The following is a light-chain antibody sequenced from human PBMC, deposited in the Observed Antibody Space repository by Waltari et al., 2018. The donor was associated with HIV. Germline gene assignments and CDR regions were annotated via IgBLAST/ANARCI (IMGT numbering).Light chain of an antibody. V-gene: IGKV3-20*01. CDR3: QQYGSLQWT. J-gene: IGKJ1*01. CDR1: QSVTTTY. CDR2: GAS. Sequence: EIVLTHSQGPLYLYLWERANLACRASQSVTTTYFAWYQQKPGQAPRLLIYGASSRATGIPDRFSGTGSGTDFTLTISRLEPEDFALYYCQQYGSLQWTFGQGTKVEIK.